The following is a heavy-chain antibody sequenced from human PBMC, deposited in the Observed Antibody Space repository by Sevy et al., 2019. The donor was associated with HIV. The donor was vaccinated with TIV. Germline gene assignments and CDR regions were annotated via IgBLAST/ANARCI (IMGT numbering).Heavy chain of an antibody. CDR1: EFIFTNAW. CDR3: TTDLEYQLERYYFNY. Sequence: GGSLRLSCAASEFIFTNAWMSWVRQAPGKGLEWVGRIKSKTNGGTTDYAAPVEGRFTISREDSKKTLYLQMNSLKTADTAVYYCTTDLEYQLERYYFNYWGQGTLVTVSS. CDR2: IKSKTNGGTT. V-gene: IGHV3-15*01. D-gene: IGHD2-2*01. J-gene: IGHJ4*02.